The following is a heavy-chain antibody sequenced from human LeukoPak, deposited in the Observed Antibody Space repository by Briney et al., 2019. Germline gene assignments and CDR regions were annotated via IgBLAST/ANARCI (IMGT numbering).Heavy chain of an antibody. Sequence: PGGSLRLSCAASRFNFGSYWMSWVRQAPGKGLEWVANIKEDGSEKNYVDSVKGRITVSRDNAKNSLYLQMNSLRAEDTAIYYCAKDLSYSVSRSFDYWGQGTLVTVSS. D-gene: IGHD5/OR15-5a*01. V-gene: IGHV3-7*03. J-gene: IGHJ4*02. CDR2: IKEDGSEK. CDR1: RFNFGSYW. CDR3: AKDLSYSVSRSFDY.